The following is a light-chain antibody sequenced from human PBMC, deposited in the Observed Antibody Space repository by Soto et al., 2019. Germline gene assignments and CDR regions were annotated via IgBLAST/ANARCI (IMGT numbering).Light chain of an antibody. Sequence: EIVLTQSPGPLSLSPGERATLSCRASQSVSSTYLAWYQQKPGQAPRLLIYGASSRATGIPDRFSGSGSGTDFTLTISRLEPEDFAMYYCQQYGSSPVTFGPGTKVDIK. CDR3: QQYGSSPVT. CDR1: QSVSSTY. V-gene: IGKV3-20*01. J-gene: IGKJ3*01. CDR2: GAS.